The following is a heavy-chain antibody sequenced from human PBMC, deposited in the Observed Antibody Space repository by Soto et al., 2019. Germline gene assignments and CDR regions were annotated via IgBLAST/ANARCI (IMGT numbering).Heavy chain of an antibody. CDR2: ISSSSSYI. D-gene: IGHD3-22*01. Sequence: GGSLRLSCAASGFTFSTYSMNWARQAPGKGLEWVSSISSSSSYIYYADSVKGRFTISRDNAKNSLYLQMNSLRAEDTAVYYCARYDSSGYYWPYYYYGMDVWGQGTTVTVSS. V-gene: IGHV3-21*01. CDR3: ARYDSSGYYWPYYYYGMDV. J-gene: IGHJ6*02. CDR1: GFTFSTYS.